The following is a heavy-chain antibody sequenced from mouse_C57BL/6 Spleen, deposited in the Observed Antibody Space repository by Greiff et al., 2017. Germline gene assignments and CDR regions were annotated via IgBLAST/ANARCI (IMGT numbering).Heavy chain of an antibody. V-gene: IGHV5-9-1*02. D-gene: IGHD2-13*01. Sequence: EVKVVESGEGLVKPGGSLKLSCAASGFTFSSYAMSWVRQTPEKRLEWVAYISSGGDYIYYADTVKGRFTISSDNARNTLYLQMRSRKSEDTAMDYCTREGDCGGGYAMDYWGQGTSVTVSS. CDR3: TREGDCGGGYAMDY. J-gene: IGHJ4*01. CDR1: GFTFSSYA. CDR2: ISSGGDYI.